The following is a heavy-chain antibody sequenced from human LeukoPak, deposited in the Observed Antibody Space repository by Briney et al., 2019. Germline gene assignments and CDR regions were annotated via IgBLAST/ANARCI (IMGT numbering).Heavy chain of an antibody. CDR1: GGSFSGYY. CDR2: INHSGST. CDR3: ARGRRNIVVVPAAIRGGWFDP. Sequence: SETLSLTCAVYGGSFSGYYWSWIRQPPGKGLEWIGEINHSGSTNYNPSLKGRVTISVDTSKNQFSLKLSSVTAADTAVYYCARGRRNIVVVPAAIRGGWFDPWGQGTLVTVSS. D-gene: IGHD2-2*02. V-gene: IGHV4-34*01. J-gene: IGHJ5*02.